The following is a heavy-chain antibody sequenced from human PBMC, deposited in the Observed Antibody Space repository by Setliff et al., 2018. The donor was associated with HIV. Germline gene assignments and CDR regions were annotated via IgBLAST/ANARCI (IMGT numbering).Heavy chain of an antibody. CDR1: GYSISSGYY. V-gene: IGHV4-38-2*01. Sequence: PSETLSLTCAVSGYSISSGYYWGWIRQPPGKGLEWIGLIYRSGSTYYNPSLKSRVTISVDTSKNQFSLKLSSVTAADTAVYFCASIDYYSVWGKGTTVTVS. D-gene: IGHD2-21*01. J-gene: IGHJ6*03. CDR2: IYRSGST. CDR3: ASIDYYSV.